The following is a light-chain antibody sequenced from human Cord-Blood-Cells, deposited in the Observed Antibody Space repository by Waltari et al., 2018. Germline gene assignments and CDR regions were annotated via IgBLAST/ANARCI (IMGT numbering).Light chain of an antibody. CDR1: SSNIGAGHD. V-gene: IGLV1-40*01. Sequence: QSVLTQPPSVSGAPGQRVTISCTGSSSNIGAGHDVHWYQQLPGTAPKLLIYGNSNRPSGVPDRFSGSKSGTSASLAITGLQAEDEADYYCQSYDSSLSGPLFGGGTKLTVL. CDR2: GNS. J-gene: IGLJ2*01. CDR3: QSYDSSLSGPL.